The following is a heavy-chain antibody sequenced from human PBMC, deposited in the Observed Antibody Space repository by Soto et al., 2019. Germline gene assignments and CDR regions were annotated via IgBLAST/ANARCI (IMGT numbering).Heavy chain of an antibody. D-gene: IGHD2-15*01. CDR1: GGSISSGDYY. V-gene: IGHV4-30-4*01. CDR3: ARLLDRAGYAFDI. CDR2: IYYSGST. J-gene: IGHJ3*02. Sequence: SETLSLTCTVSGGSISSGDYYWSWIRQPPGKGLEWIGYIYYSGSTYYNPSLKSRVTISVDTSKNQFSLKLSSVTAADTAVYYCARLLDRAGYAFDIWGQWTMVT.